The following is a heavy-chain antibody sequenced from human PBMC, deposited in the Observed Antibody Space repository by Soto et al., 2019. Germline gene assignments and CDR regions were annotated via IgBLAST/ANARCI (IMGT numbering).Heavy chain of an antibody. CDR3: ARGSGSSSSWGRWFDP. V-gene: IGHV3-48*03. J-gene: IGHJ5*02. CDR1: GFTFSSYE. D-gene: IGHD6-6*01. CDR2: ISSSGSTI. Sequence: PGESLKISCAASGFTFSSYEMNWVRQAPGKGLEWVSYISSSGSTIYYADSVKGRFTISRDNAKNSLYLQMNSLRAEDTAVYYCARGSGSSSSWGRWFDPWGQGTLVTVSS.